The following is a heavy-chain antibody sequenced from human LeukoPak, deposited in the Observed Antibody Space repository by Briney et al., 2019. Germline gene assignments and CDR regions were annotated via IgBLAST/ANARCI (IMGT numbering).Heavy chain of an antibody. D-gene: IGHD5-24*01. V-gene: IGHV4-59*01. CDR1: GGSISNYF. CDR2: VSYSGNT. J-gene: IGHJ4*02. CDR3: PRIRDGYNRDAFDF. Sequence: SETLSLTCTVSGGSISNYFWSWIRQPPGKGLEWIGYVSYSGNTRYNPSLKSRVAISLATSNNQFSLRLTSVTAADTAVYFCPRIRDGYNRDAFDFWGQGILVTVSS.